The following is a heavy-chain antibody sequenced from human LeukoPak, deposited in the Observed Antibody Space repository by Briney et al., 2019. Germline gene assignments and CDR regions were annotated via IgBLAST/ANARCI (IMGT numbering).Heavy chain of an antibody. V-gene: IGHV1-46*01. Sequence: GASVKVSCKASGYTFTNYYIHWVRQAPGQGLEWMGIINPSGGSTTYAQKFQGRVTITRNTSISTAYMELSSLRSEDTAVHYCARGGGGCSSTSCYVIDYWGQGTLVTVSS. J-gene: IGHJ4*02. CDR1: GYTFTNYY. D-gene: IGHD2-2*01. CDR2: INPSGGST. CDR3: ARGGGGCSSTSCYVIDY.